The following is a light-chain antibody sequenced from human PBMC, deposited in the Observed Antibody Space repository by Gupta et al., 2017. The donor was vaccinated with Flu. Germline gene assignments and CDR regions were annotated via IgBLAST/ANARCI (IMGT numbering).Light chain of an antibody. V-gene: IGKV1-33*01. Sequence: DIQMTQSPSSLSASVGDRITITCQASQDIRNHLVWYQQKPGKTPKLLIYDASRFETGGPSRFSGSGSGTDFTVTISSLQPEDFATYYCQQYESLPITFGQGTRLEIK. CDR2: DAS. CDR1: QDIRNH. CDR3: QQYESLPIT. J-gene: IGKJ5*01.